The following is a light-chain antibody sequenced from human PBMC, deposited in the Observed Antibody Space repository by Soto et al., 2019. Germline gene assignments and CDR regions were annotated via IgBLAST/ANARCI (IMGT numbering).Light chain of an antibody. V-gene: IGKV4-1*01. Sequence: DIVMTQSPDSLAVSLGERATINCKSSQSLLYNSNNKNSLAWYQQKPGQPPKLLIYWASTRESGVPDRFSGSGAGKDFTLTISSLQAEDVAVYYCQQYHSSPLTFGGGTKVEIK. CDR3: QQYHSSPLT. J-gene: IGKJ4*01. CDR2: WAS. CDR1: QSLLYNSNNKNS.